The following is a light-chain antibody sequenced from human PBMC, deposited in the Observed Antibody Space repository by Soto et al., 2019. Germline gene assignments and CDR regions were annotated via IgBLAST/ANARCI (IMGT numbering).Light chain of an antibody. CDR3: LQYDSYPYS. V-gene: IGKV1-27*01. J-gene: IGKJ2*01. CDR2: AAS. Sequence: DIQLTQSPSSLSASVGDRVTITCRASQGISNYLAWYQQKPGKVPKLLIYAASTLQSGVPSRFSGSGSGTEFTLTISGLQPDDYASYFCLQYDSYPYSFGQGTKVDIK. CDR1: QGISNY.